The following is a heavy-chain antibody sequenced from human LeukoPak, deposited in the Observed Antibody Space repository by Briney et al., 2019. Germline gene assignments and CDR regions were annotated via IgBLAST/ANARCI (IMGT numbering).Heavy chain of an antibody. CDR2: ITSSGAAA. V-gene: IGHV3-23*01. CDR3: AKDRPNYYGSNGHYYKLNGDC. J-gene: IGHJ4*02. D-gene: IGHD3-22*01. CDR1: GFTFSSYA. Sequence: GGSLRLSCAASGFTFSSYAMSWVRQAPGKGLEWVSSITSSGAAAYYADSVKGRFTISRDNSDNTLYLQMNSLRAEDTAVYYCAKDRPNYYGSNGHYYKLNGDCWGQGTLVTVSS.